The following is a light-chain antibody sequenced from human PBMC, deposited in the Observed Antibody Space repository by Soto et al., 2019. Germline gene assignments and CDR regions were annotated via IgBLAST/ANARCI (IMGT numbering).Light chain of an antibody. V-gene: IGKV4-1*01. J-gene: IGKJ1*01. CDR1: QSVLYSSNNKNY. Sequence: DLVLTQSPDSLAVSLGERATINCRPSQSVLYSSNNKNYLAWYQQKPGQPPELLIYWASTRESGVPDRFSGSGSGTDFTLTISRLEPEDFAVYYCQQYGSSGTFGQGTKVDI. CDR2: WAS. CDR3: QQYGSSGT.